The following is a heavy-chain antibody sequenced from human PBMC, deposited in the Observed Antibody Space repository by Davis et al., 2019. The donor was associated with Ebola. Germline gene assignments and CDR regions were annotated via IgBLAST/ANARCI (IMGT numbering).Heavy chain of an antibody. Sequence: GGSLRLSCAASGFTFSDYWMNWVRQAPGKGLEWVANIKYDGTEKYYVDSVKGRFTISRDNAKNSLYLQMSNLRAEDTAMYYCAREVLRFLEYGMDVWGQGTTVTVSS. J-gene: IGHJ6*02. D-gene: IGHD3-3*01. CDR3: AREVLRFLEYGMDV. CDR2: IKYDGTEK. CDR1: GFTFSDYW. V-gene: IGHV3-7*03.